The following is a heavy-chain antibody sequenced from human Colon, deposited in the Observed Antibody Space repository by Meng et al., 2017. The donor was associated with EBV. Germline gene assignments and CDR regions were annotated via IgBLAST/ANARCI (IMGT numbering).Heavy chain of an antibody. V-gene: IGHV4-30-4*01. J-gene: IGHJ4*02. CDR1: GGSMSSGNYY. Sequence: VPPQARGPGLVGPSQTRSLTRTVSGGSMSSGNYYWSWMRQPPGKGLEWIGYIHHSGSAYYNPSLKSRVSISVDTSKNQFSLNLNSMTAADTAVYYCASFDHIPRRNYFDYWGQGTLVTVSS. CDR3: ASFDHIPRRNYFDY. D-gene: IGHD2-21*01. CDR2: IHHSGSA.